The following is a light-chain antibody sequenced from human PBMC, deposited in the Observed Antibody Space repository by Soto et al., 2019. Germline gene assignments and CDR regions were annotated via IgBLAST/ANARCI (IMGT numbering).Light chain of an antibody. CDR2: GAS. V-gene: IGKV3-20*01. CDR1: QTVNNNY. J-gene: IGKJ5*01. CDR3: QQYSDLPMT. Sequence: DIVLTQSPGTLALYPGERAILSCRASQTVNNNYLAWCQPKPGQAPRLLIYGASRRATGIPDRFSGSASGTDFTLTISRLEPEDVAVYFCQQYSDLPMTFGQGTRLEIK.